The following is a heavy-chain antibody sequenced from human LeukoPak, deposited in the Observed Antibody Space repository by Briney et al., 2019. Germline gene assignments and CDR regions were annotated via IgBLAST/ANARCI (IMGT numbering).Heavy chain of an antibody. J-gene: IGHJ6*03. D-gene: IGHD3-3*01. Sequence: SETLSLTCSVSGGSISSYYWSWIRHPPGKGLEWIGYIYDSGSTSYNPSLPSRVTISIDTSKNQFSLRLTSVTAADTAVYYCATGGSYYDFWSGYYDYYYYMDVWGEGTTVTVSS. CDR2: IYDSGST. CDR1: GGSISSYY. V-gene: IGHV4-59*01. CDR3: ATGGSYYDFWSGYYDYYYYMDV.